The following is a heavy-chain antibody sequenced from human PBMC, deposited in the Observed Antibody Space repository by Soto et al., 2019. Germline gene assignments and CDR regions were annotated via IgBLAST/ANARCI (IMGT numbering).Heavy chain of an antibody. V-gene: IGHV1-69*04. CDR3: ARDFVRALPVPAAMGSAFDI. D-gene: IGHD2-2*01. CDR2: IIPILGIA. Sequence: ASVKVSCKASGGTFSSYTISWVRQAPGQGLEWMGRIIPILGIANYAQKFQGRVTITADKSTSTAYMELSSLRSEDTAVYYCARDFVRALPVPAAMGSAFDIWGQGTMVTVSS. J-gene: IGHJ3*02. CDR1: GGTFSSYT.